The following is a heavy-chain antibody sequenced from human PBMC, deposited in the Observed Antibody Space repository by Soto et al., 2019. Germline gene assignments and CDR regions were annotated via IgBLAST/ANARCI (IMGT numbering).Heavy chain of an antibody. CDR2: ISGDNAKT. CDR3: ARGGRGGGIDV. V-gene: IGHV1-18*01. J-gene: IGHJ6*02. CDR1: GYTFTSYG. D-gene: IGHD3-16*01. Sequence: QVQLVQSGAEMRKPGASVKVSCKASGYTFTSYGISWVRQAPGQGLEWMGWISGDNAKTKFPQKLHARVTLTTDTSTTTAYMDLRSLKSDDTAVYYCARGGRGGGIDVWGQGTTVTVSS.